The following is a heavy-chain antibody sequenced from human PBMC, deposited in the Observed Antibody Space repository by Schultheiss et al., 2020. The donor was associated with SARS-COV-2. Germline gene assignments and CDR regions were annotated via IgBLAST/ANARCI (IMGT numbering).Heavy chain of an antibody. D-gene: IGHD3/OR15-3a*01. Sequence: GSLRLSCTVSGGSISSGGYYWSWIRQPPGKGLEWIGDISYSGSTNYNPSRKSRVTISVDTSKNQFSLKLSSVTAADTAVYYCARHGLGYPYYFDYWGQGTLVTVSS. V-gene: IGHV4-61*08. CDR3: ARHGLGYPYYFDY. CDR1: GGSISSGGYY. CDR2: ISYSGST. J-gene: IGHJ4*02.